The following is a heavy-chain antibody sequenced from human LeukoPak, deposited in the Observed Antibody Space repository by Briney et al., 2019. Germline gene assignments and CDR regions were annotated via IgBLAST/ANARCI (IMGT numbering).Heavy chain of an antibody. Sequence: ASETLSLTCTVSGGSISSYYWRWIRQPPGKGLEWIGYIYYSGSTNYNPSLKSRVTISVDTSKNQFSLRLSSVTAADTAVYYCARRDWYFDLWGRGTLVTVSS. J-gene: IGHJ2*01. V-gene: IGHV4-59*08. CDR3: ARRDWYFDL. CDR1: GGSISSYY. CDR2: IYYSGST.